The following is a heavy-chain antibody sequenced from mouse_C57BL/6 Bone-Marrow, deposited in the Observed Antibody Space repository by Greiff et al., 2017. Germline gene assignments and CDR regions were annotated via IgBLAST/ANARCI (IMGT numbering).Heavy chain of an antibody. D-gene: IGHD1-1*01. CDR3: ESYYYGSSPAWFAY. CDR2: IYPGSGST. J-gene: IGHJ3*01. Sequence: QVQLQQPGAELVKPGASVKMSCKASGYTFTSYWITWVKQRPGQGLEWIGDIYPGSGSTNYNEKFKSKATLTVDTSSSTAYMQLSSLTSEDSAVYYCESYYYGSSPAWFAYWGQGTLVTVSA. V-gene: IGHV1-55*01. CDR1: GYTFTSYW.